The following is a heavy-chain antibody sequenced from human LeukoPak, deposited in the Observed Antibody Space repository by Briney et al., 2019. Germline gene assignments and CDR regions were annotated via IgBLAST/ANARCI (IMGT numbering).Heavy chain of an antibody. CDR2: IDHSGST. CDR3: ARAKYYYGSGNYLPYYYYYGMDV. J-gene: IGHJ6*02. CDR1: GGSFSGYY. Sequence: SETLFLTCAVYGGSFSGYYWSWIRQPPGKGLEWIGEIDHSGSTNYNPSLKSRVTISVDTSKNQFSLKLSSVTAADTALYYCARAKYYYGSGNYLPYYYYYGMDVWGQGTTVTVSS. V-gene: IGHV4-34*01. D-gene: IGHD3-10*01.